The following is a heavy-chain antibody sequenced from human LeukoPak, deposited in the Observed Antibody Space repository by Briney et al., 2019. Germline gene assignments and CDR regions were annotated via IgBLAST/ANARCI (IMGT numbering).Heavy chain of an antibody. CDR3: ATFRQQWLVRYFDY. Sequence: GESLKISCKGSGYTFTSYWIGWVRQMPGKGLEWMGIIYPGDSDTRYSPPFQGQVTISVDKSISTAYLQWGSLKASDTAMYYCATFRQQWLVRYFDYWGQGTLVTVSS. V-gene: IGHV5-51*01. J-gene: IGHJ4*02. CDR1: GYTFTSYW. D-gene: IGHD6-19*01. CDR2: IYPGDSDT.